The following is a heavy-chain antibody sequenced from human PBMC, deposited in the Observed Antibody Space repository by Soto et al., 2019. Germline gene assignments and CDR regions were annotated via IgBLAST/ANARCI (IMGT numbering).Heavy chain of an antibody. CDR1: GFTVSSNY. Sequence: GSLRLSCAASGFTVSSNYMSWVRQAPGKGLEWVSVIYSGGSTYYADPVKGRFTISRDNAKNSLYLQMNSLRAEDTAVYYCARDVGPRAFDIWGRGTMVTVSS. J-gene: IGHJ3*02. CDR3: ARDVGPRAFDI. CDR2: IYSGGST. V-gene: IGHV3-66*01.